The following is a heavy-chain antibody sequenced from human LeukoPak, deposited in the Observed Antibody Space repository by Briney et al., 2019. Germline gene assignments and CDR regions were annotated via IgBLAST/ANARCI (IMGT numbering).Heavy chain of an antibody. Sequence: GGSLRLSCAASGFTFSSYSMNWVRQAPGKGLEWVSYISSRSGTIYYADSVKGRFTISRDNSKNTLYLQMDSLRAEDTAVYACVKDHRDSGNYYYYYGMDVWGQGTTVAVSS. D-gene: IGHD1-26*01. CDR3: VKDHRDSGNYYYYYGMDV. CDR1: GFTFSSYS. J-gene: IGHJ6*02. CDR2: ISSRSGTI. V-gene: IGHV3-48*04.